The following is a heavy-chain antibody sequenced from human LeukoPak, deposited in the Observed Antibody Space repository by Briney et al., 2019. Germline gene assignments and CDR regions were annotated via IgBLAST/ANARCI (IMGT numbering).Heavy chain of an antibody. Sequence: SETLSLTCTVSGGSISSYYWSWVRQPPGKGLEWIGYIYYSGSTRYNPSLKRRATISVHTSKNQFSLKLTSVSAADTAVYYCARHPTRSTIFGEDWGQGTLVTVSS. D-gene: IGHD3-3*01. CDR2: IYYSGST. CDR1: GGSISSYY. V-gene: IGHV4-59*08. J-gene: IGHJ4*02. CDR3: ARHPTRSTIFGED.